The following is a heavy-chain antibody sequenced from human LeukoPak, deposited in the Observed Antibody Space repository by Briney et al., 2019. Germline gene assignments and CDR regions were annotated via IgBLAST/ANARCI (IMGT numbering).Heavy chain of an antibody. Sequence: SETLSLTCTVSGGSISSYYWSWIRQPPGKGLEWIGYIYYSGSTNYNPSLKSRVTISVDTPKNQFSLKLSSVTAADTAVYYCARTLYGDYGFDAFDIWGQGTMVTVSS. D-gene: IGHD4-17*01. CDR2: IYYSGST. V-gene: IGHV4-59*01. CDR1: GGSISSYY. CDR3: ARTLYGDYGFDAFDI. J-gene: IGHJ3*02.